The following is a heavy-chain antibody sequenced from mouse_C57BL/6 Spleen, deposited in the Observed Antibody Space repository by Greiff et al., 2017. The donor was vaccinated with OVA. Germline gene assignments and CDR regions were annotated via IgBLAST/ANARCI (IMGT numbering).Heavy chain of an antibody. V-gene: IGHV1-81*01. D-gene: IGHD2-12*01. J-gene: IGHJ4*01. CDR1: GFTFTSDG. CDR2: ISPRSGNT. CDR3: ARQDDPYAMDY. Sequence: VQRVESGAELARPWASVKLSCKASGFTFTSDGISWVKQRTGQGLEWIGEISPRSGNTYYNEKFKGKAKLTADKSASTAYMEFRSLTSEDAAVYFSARQDDPYAMDYWGQGTSVTVSS.